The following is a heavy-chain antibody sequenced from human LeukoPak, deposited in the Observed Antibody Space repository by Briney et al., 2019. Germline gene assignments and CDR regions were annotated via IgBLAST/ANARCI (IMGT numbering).Heavy chain of an antibody. CDR1: GGSISSSTHY. Sequence: SETLSLTCTVSGGSISSSTHYWGWIRQPPGKGLEWIGNIYYRGSTYYNPSLKSRVTISVDTSKNQFSLNLRSVTAADTAVYYCARVVGRSASWEYYFDYWGQGTLVTVSS. V-gene: IGHV4-39*07. CDR2: IYYRGST. J-gene: IGHJ4*02. D-gene: IGHD2-2*01. CDR3: ARVVGRSASWEYYFDY.